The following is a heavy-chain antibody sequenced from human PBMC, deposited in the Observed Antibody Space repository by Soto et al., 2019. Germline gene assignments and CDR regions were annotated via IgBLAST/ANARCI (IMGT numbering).Heavy chain of an antibody. CDR1: GFTFSSYA. Sequence: PGGSLRLSCAASGFTFSSYAMHWVRQAPGKGLEWVAVISYDGSNKYYADSVKGRFTISRDNSKNTLYLQMNSLRAEDTAVYYCARDIAAEQQVLLLYYGMDVWGQGTTVTVSS. D-gene: IGHD6-13*01. V-gene: IGHV3-30-3*01. CDR2: ISYDGSNK. CDR3: ARDIAAEQQVLLLYYGMDV. J-gene: IGHJ6*02.